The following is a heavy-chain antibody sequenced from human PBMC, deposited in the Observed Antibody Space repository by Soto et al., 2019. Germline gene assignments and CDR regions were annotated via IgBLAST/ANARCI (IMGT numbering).Heavy chain of an antibody. CDR3: AREATVDLGWFDP. V-gene: IGHV4-38-2*02. Sequence: SETLSLTCAVSGYSISSGYYWGWIRQPPGKGLEWIGSIYHSGSTYYNPSLKSRVTISVDTSKNQFSLKLSSVTAADTAVYYCAREATVDLGWFDPWGTGTLVTV. CDR1: GYSISSGYY. CDR2: IYHSGST. J-gene: IGHJ5*02. D-gene: IGHD4-4*01.